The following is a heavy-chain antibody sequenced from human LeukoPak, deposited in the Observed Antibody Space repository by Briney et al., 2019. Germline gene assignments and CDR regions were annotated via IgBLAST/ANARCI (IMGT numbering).Heavy chain of an antibody. V-gene: IGHV4-39*01. Sequence: SETLSLTCIVSGGSISSSNFYWDWIRQPPGKGLEWIGSIYYSGSTYYNPSLKSRVTISVDTSKNQFSLKLNSVTAADTAVYYCARRGNGDYVYWGQGTLVTVSS. CDR2: IYYSGST. CDR3: ARRGNGDYVY. J-gene: IGHJ4*02. D-gene: IGHD4-17*01. CDR1: GGSISSSNFY.